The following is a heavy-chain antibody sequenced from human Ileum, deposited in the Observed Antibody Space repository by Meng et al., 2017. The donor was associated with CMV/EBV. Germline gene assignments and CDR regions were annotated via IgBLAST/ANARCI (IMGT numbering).Heavy chain of an antibody. V-gene: IGHV3-11*01. J-gene: IGHJ6*02. CDR3: AKGETSGYCSSTSCFYYYGMDV. D-gene: IGHD2-2*03. CDR1: GFTFSDYY. CDR2: ISGRSSSV. Sequence: GESLKISCATSGFTFSDYYMSWIRQAPGKGLECLSYISGRSSSVFHADSVKGRFTISRDNYKNTLYLQMNSLRVEDSAVYYCAKGETSGYCSSTSCFYYYGMDVWGQGTTVTVSS.